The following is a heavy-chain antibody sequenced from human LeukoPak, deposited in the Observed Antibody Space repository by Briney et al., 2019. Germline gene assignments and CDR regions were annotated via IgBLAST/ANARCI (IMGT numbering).Heavy chain of an antibody. CDR2: MNPNSGNT. Sequence: ASVKVSCKASEYTFTSYDINWVRQATGQGLEWMGWMNPNSGNTGYAQKFQGRVTITRNTSISTAYMELSSLRSEDTAVYYCAREGCTNGVCYPYYYYYMDVWGKGTTVTVSS. J-gene: IGHJ6*03. CDR1: EYTFTSYD. D-gene: IGHD2-8*01. V-gene: IGHV1-8*03. CDR3: AREGCTNGVCYPYYYYYMDV.